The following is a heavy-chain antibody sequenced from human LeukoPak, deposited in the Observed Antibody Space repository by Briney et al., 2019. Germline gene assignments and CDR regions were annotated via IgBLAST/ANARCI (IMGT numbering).Heavy chain of an antibody. Sequence: GGSLRLSCAASGFTFSTYDMNWVRQAPGKGLEWVSSISSRGTSIYYADSVKGRFTISRDNAKNSLYLQMNSLRAEDTAVYYCARADAFDIWGQGTMVTVSS. J-gene: IGHJ3*02. CDR3: ARADAFDI. CDR1: GFTFSTYD. CDR2: ISSRGTSI. V-gene: IGHV3-21*01.